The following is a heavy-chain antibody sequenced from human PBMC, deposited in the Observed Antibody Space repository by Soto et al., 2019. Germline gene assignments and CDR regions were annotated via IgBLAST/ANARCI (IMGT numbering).Heavy chain of an antibody. D-gene: IGHD4-4*01. V-gene: IGHV3-23*01. J-gene: IGHJ6*02. CDR2: ISGSGGST. Sequence: GSLRLSCAASGFTFSSYAMSWVRQAPGKGLEWVSAISGSGGSTYYADSVKGRFTISRDNSKNTLYLQMNSLRAEDTAVYYCAGSYSNLYYYYGMDVWGQGTTVTVSS. CDR3: AGSYSNLYYYYGMDV. CDR1: GFTFSSYA.